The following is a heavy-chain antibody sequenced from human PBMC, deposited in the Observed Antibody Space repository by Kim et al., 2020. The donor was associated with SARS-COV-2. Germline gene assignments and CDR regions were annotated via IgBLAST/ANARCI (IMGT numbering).Heavy chain of an antibody. CDR3: ARDRDDYGDYVGEYYYYGMDV. CDR1: GGSISSGDYY. D-gene: IGHD4-17*01. J-gene: IGHJ6*02. CDR2: IYYSGST. V-gene: IGHV4-30-4*01. Sequence: SETLSLTCTVSGGSISSGDYYWSWIRQHPGKGLEWIGYIYYSGSTYYNPSLKSRVTISVDTSKNQFSLKLSSVTAADTAVYYCARDRDDYGDYVGEYYYYGMDVWGQGTTVTVSS.